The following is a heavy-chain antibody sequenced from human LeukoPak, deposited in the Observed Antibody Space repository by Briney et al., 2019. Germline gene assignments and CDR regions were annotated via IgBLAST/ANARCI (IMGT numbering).Heavy chain of an antibody. Sequence: GGSLRLSCAASGFTFSSYWMSWVRQTPEKGLEFVANINQDGSVRNYVDSVKGRFTISRDNAVKSLHLQMNSLRADDTAVYYCARDPGSSAFDSWGQGTLVTVSS. CDR1: GFTFSSYW. CDR3: ARDPGSSAFDS. V-gene: IGHV3-7*01. CDR2: INQDGSVR. J-gene: IGHJ4*02. D-gene: IGHD5/OR15-5a*01.